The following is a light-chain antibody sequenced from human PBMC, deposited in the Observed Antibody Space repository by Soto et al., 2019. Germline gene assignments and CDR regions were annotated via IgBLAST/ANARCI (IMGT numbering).Light chain of an antibody. CDR1: QGIRRE. J-gene: IGKJ4*01. CDR3: IQDYNYPLT. V-gene: IGKV1-6*01. CDR2: TAS. Sequence: ATQITQYPSSLSAAPRPSVTINCRASQGIRRELGWYQQKPGKAPNLLIYTASTLQSGVPSRFSGSGSGTDFTLTISSLQPEDFATYYCIQDYNYPLTFGGGTKVDIK.